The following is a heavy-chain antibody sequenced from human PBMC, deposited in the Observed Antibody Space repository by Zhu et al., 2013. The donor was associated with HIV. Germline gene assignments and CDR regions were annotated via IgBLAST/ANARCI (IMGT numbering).Heavy chain of an antibody. D-gene: IGHD3-10*01. CDR1: GFTFSSYA. Sequence: VQLVESGGGVVQPGRSLRLSCAASGFTFSSYAMHWVRQAPGKGLEWVAVISYDGSNKYYADSVKGRFTISRDNSKNTLYLQMNSLRAEDTAVYYCARGNHINYYYGSGSYYSFYYYYGMDVWGQGTTVTVSS. J-gene: IGHJ6*02. V-gene: IGHV3-30-3*01. CDR2: ISYDGSNK. CDR3: ARGNHINYYYGSGSYYSFYYYYGMDV.